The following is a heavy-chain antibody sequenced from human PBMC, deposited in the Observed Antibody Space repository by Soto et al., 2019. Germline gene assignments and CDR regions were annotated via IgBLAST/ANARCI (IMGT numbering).Heavy chain of an antibody. CDR1: GGSISSYY. J-gene: IGHJ6*02. CDR2: IYYSGST. CDR3: ARDNTVTNGMDV. V-gene: IGHV4-59*01. D-gene: IGHD4-17*01. Sequence: SETLSLTCTVSGGSISSYYWSWIRQPPGKGLEWIGYIYYSGSTNYNPSLKSRVTISVDTSKNQFSLKLSSVTAADTAVYYCARDNTVTNGMDVWGQGTTVTVSS.